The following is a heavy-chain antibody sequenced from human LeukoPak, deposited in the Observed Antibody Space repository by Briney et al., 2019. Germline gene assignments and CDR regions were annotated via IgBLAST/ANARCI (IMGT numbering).Heavy chain of an antibody. CDR2: IYYSGST. CDR1: GGSISSYY. D-gene: IGHD6-6*01. Sequence: PSETLSLTCTVSGGSISSYYWSWIRQPPGKGLEWIGYIYYSGSTNYNPSLKNRVTIPVDTSKNQFSLKLSSVTAADTAVYYCARTSYSSSSFPFDYWGQGTLVTVSS. V-gene: IGHV4-59*01. J-gene: IGHJ4*02. CDR3: ARTSYSSSSFPFDY.